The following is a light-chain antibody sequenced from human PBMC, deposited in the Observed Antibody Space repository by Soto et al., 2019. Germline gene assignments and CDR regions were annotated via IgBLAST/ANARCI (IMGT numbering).Light chain of an antibody. CDR2: AAT. V-gene: IGKV1-39*01. CDR1: QSISRY. CDR3: QQSSRTLI. J-gene: IGKJ3*01. Sequence: DIQMTQSPSSLSASVGDRVTSTCRTCQSISRYLNWYQQKPGKAPKLLIYAATSVQSGVPSRFSGSGSGTYATLISSRLQPEDVATYYCQQSSRTLIFGHGTKVDIK.